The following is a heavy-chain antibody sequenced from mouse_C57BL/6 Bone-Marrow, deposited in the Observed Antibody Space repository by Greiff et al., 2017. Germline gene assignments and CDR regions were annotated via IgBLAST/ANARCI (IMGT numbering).Heavy chain of an antibody. Sequence: EVQLVESVAELVRPGASVKLSCTASGFNIKNTYMNWVKQRPEQGLEWIGWIDTANGNTKYAPKFQGKATISSDTSSNTAYLQLSSLTSENTAIYYCARGVHFDVWGTGTTVTVSS. CDR3: ARGVHFDV. D-gene: IGHD5-1*01. J-gene: IGHJ1*03. CDR1: GFNIKNTY. CDR2: IDTANGNT. V-gene: IGHV14-3*01.